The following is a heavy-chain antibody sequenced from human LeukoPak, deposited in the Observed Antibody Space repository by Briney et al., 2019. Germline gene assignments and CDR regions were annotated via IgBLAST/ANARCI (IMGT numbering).Heavy chain of an antibody. CDR3: ARSRYCSSTSCYGFLDY. D-gene: IGHD2-2*01. J-gene: IGHJ4*02. Sequence: PGGSLRLSCAASGFTFSTYGMHWVRQAPGKGLQWVAVIWYDGSNKQYADSVKGRFTLSRDNSKNTLYLQMNSLRAEDTAVYYCARSRYCSSTSCYGFLDYWGQGTLVTVSS. CDR1: GFTFSTYG. V-gene: IGHV3-33*01. CDR2: IWYDGSNK.